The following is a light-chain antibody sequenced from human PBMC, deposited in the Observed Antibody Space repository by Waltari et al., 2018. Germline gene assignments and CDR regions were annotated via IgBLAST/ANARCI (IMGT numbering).Light chain of an antibody. J-gene: IGLJ2*01. Sequence: QSVLTQPPSASGTPGQRVTISCSGSSSNIGRTTVNWYQQLPGTAPKLLIYSNNQRPSGVPDRFSGSKSGTSASLAISGLQSEDEADYYCAAWDDSLNGLFGGGTKLTVL. V-gene: IGLV1-44*01. CDR1: SSNIGRTT. CDR2: SNN. CDR3: AAWDDSLNGL.